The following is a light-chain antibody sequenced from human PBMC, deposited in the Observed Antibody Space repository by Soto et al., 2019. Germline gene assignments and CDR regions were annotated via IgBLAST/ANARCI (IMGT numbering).Light chain of an antibody. CDR3: MQALQTPYT. V-gene: IGKV2-28*01. CDR1: QRLLHSNGNTF. CDR2: LGS. J-gene: IGKJ2*01. Sequence: EIVMTQSPPSLTVTPGEPASISCRSSQRLLHSNGNTFLDWYLQKPGQSPQLLIYLGSNRASGVSDRVSGREAATDFTLKISRVEAEDVGVYYCMQALQTPYTFGQGTKLEIK.